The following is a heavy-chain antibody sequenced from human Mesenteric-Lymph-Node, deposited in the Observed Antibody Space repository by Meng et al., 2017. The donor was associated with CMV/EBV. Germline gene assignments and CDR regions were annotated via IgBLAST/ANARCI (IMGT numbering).Heavy chain of an antibody. CDR1: ESFSGYF. CDR3: ARLTNPKTYYYYSDMDV. CDR2: INHSGST. Sequence: ESFSGYFWTWIRQPPGEGLEWIGEINHSGSTNYNPSLKSRVTISVDMFKNQVSLKLTSVTAADTAVYYCARLTNPKTYYYYSDMDVWGQGTTVTVSS. D-gene: IGHD1-14*01. V-gene: IGHV4-34*01. J-gene: IGHJ6*02.